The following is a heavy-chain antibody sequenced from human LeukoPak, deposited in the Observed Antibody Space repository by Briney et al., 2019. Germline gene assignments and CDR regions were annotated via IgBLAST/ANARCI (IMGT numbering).Heavy chain of an antibody. V-gene: IGHV3-33*01. D-gene: IGHD1-26*01. Sequence: GXSLRLSCAASGFTFGSYGMHWVRQAPGKGLEWVAVIWYDGSNKYYADSVKGRFTISRDNSKNTLYLQMNSLRAEDTAVYYCARLGIVGARAFDYWGQGTLVTVSS. CDR3: ARLGIVGARAFDY. J-gene: IGHJ4*02. CDR2: IWYDGSNK. CDR1: GFTFGSYG.